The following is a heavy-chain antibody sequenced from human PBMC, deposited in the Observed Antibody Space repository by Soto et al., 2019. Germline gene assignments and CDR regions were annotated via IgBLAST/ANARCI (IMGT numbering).Heavy chain of an antibody. Sequence: AGGSLRLSCAASGFTFDDYGMSWVRQAPGKGLEWVSGINWNGGSTGYADSVKGRFTISRDNAKNSLYPQMNSLRAEDTALYYCARVPISYYYGMDVWGQGTMVTVSS. D-gene: IGHD2-2*01. CDR3: ARVPISYYYGMDV. CDR1: GFTFDDYG. V-gene: IGHV3-20*04. CDR2: INWNGGST. J-gene: IGHJ6*02.